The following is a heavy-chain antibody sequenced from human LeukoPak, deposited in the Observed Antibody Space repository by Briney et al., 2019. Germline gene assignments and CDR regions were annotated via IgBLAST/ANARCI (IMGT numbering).Heavy chain of an antibody. D-gene: IGHD2-15*01. Sequence: SVKVSCKASGGTFSSYAISWVRQAPGQGLEWMGRIIPILGIANYAQKFQGRVTITADKSTSTAYMELSSLRSEDTAVYYCARAGGCSGGSCSLDYWGQGTLVTVSS. CDR2: IIPILGIA. V-gene: IGHV1-69*04. J-gene: IGHJ4*02. CDR3: ARAGGCSGGSCSLDY. CDR1: GGTFSSYA.